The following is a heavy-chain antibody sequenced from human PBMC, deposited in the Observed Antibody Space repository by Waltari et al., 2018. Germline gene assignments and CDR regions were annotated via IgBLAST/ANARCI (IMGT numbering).Heavy chain of an antibody. CDR1: GDSMRGNSW. CDR3: ARDLGRGLFLDS. Sequence: QLQLQQSGPGLVKPSETLSHTCVVSGDSMRGNSWWSWVRQSPDKGLEWIGQVHRSGRTNYNPSFASRAIVSLDTSMNQFSLRILSATAADTAIYYCARDLGRGLFLDSWGQGMLVTVSP. CDR2: VHRSGRT. D-gene: IGHD2-15*01. V-gene: IGHV4-4*02. J-gene: IGHJ4*02.